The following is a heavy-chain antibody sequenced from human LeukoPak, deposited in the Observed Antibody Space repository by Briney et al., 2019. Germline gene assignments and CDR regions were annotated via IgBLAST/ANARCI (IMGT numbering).Heavy chain of an antibody. CDR3: ARAFYPGYYSYMAV. J-gene: IGHJ6*03. Sequence: SETLSLTCTVSGGSIRPYYWSWIRQPPGKGLEWIGYIYYSGSTNYNPSLKSRVTISVDTSKNQFSLKLSSVTAADTAVYYCARAFYPGYYSYMAVWGKGTTVTVSS. CDR1: GGSIRPYY. V-gene: IGHV4-59*01. CDR2: IYYSGST. D-gene: IGHD3-3*02.